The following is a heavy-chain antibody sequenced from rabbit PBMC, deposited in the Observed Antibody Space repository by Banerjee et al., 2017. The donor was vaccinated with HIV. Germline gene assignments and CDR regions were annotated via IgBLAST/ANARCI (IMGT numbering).Heavy chain of an antibody. CDR2: INTSSGNT. J-gene: IGHJ4*01. CDR3: ARESYAGYAYGL. V-gene: IGHV1S45*01. D-gene: IGHD6-1*01. CDR1: YV. Sequence: YVMSWVRQAPGKGLEWIGCINTSSGNTVYASWAKGRFTISKTSSTTVTLQMTSLTAADTATYFCARESYAGYAYGLWGQGTLVTVS.